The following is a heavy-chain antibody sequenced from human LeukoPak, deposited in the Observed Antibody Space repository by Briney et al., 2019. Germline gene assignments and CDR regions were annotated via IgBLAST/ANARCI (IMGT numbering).Heavy chain of an antibody. Sequence: PSETLSLTCTVSGGSISSYYWSWIRQPPGKGLEWIGCIYYSGSTNYNPSLKSRVTISVDTSKNQFSLKLSSVTAADTAVYYCARHLAITDGSNRWAQNWFDPWGQGTLVTVSS. V-gene: IGHV4-59*08. J-gene: IGHJ5*02. CDR2: IYYSGST. CDR3: ARHLAITDGSNRWAQNWFDP. CDR1: GGSISSYY. D-gene: IGHD1-20*01.